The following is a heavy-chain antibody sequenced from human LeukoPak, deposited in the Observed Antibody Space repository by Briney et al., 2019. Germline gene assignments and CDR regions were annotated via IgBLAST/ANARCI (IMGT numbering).Heavy chain of an antibody. V-gene: IGHV4-59*01. CDR1: GGSISSYY. Sequence: PSETLSLTCTVSGGSISSYYWSWIRQPPGKGLEWIGYIYYSGSTNYNPSLKSRVTISVDTSKNQFSLKLSSVTAADTAVYYCARSSYYYDSSGYYSLRFDYWGQGTLVTVSS. CDR2: IYYSGST. D-gene: IGHD3-22*01. CDR3: ARSSYYYDSSGYYSLRFDY. J-gene: IGHJ4*02.